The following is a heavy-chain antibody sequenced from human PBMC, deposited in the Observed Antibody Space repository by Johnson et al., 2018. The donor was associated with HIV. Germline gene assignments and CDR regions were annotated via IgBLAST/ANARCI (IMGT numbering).Heavy chain of an antibody. CDR2: IRWNSGSI. CDR3: ARGATRYKTDGSKYDGAFDI. J-gene: IGHJ3*02. CDR1: GFPFDDYA. Sequence: VQLVESGGGLVQPGRSLRLSCAASGFPFDDYAMHWVRQAPGKGLEWVSGIRWNSGSIGYADSVKGRLPISSDNAKNSLYLQMNSLRAEDTALYYCARGATRYKTDGSKYDGAFDIWGQGTMVTVSS. V-gene: IGHV3-9*01. D-gene: IGHD1-26*01.